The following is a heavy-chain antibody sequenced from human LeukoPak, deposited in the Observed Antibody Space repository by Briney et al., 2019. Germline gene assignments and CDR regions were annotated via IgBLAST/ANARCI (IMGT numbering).Heavy chain of an antibody. CDR2: IWYDGSNK. CDR3: AKERGYSSSRALDY. J-gene: IGHJ4*02. Sequence: PGGSLRFSCAASGFTFISYGMHWVRQALGKGLEWVAVIWYDGSNKYYADSVKGRFTISRDNSKNTLYLQMNSLRAEDTAVYYCAKERGYSSSRALDYWGQGTLVTVSS. V-gene: IGHV3-33*06. D-gene: IGHD6-13*01. CDR1: GFTFISYG.